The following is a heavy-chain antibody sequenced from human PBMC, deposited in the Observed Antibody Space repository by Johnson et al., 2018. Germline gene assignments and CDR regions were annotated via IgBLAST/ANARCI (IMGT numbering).Heavy chain of an antibody. CDR1: GFTFSDHY. CDR3: AREQPSGYDAFDI. Sequence: SGGGLVQPGGSLRLSCIASGFTFSDHYMDWVRQAPGKGLEWVGRIRNKINSYTTEYAASVKGRFTISKDDSKNSVSLQMNSLKTEDTAVYYCAREQPSGYDAFDIWGQGTMVTVSS. D-gene: IGHD3-22*01. V-gene: IGHV3-72*01. J-gene: IGHJ3*02. CDR2: IRNKINSYTT.